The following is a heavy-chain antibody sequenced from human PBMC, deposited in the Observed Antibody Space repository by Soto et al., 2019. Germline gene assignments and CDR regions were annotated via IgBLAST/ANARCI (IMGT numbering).Heavy chain of an antibody. J-gene: IGHJ5*01. CDR2: IGGLGSDT. D-gene: IGHD1-20*01. V-gene: IGHV3-23*01. CDR1: RFRFSDFA. Sequence: DVQLLESGGGLVQPGGSLALSCAASRFRFSDFAMSWVRQAPGKGLEWVSSIGGLGSDTYYADPVKGRFTISRDNSKSTLYLQMDGLRDEDTAVYYCAKDAVPYNGKWDWFDSWGQGTLVSVS. CDR3: AKDAVPYNGKWDWFDS.